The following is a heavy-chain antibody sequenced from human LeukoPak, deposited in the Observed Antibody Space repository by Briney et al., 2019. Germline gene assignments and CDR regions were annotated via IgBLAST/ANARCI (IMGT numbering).Heavy chain of an antibody. CDR3: ARVANYHDSSGRGYYMDV. D-gene: IGHD3-22*01. V-gene: IGHV1-18*01. J-gene: IGHJ6*03. CDR1: GYTFTSYG. CDR2: ISAYNGNT. Sequence: ASVKVSCKASGYTFTSYGISWVRQAPGQGLEWMGWISAYNGNTNYAQKLQGRVTMTTDTSTSTAYMELRSLRSDDTAVYYCARVANYHDSSGRGYYMDVWGKGTTVTVSS.